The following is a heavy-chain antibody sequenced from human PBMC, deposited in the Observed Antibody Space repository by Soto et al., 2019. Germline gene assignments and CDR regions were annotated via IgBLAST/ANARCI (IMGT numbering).Heavy chain of an antibody. CDR1: GFTLDSYA. J-gene: IGHJ4*02. Sequence: PGGSPRLSCAASGFTLDSYAMSWVRQAPEKGQQWLSAISSSASHTYYADSVKGRFTISRDNSKNTLYLQMNSLRAEDTAVYYCAKVEGYCSGGSCYWGVGYFDYWGQGTLVTVSS. CDR3: AKVEGYCSGGSCYWGVGYFDY. V-gene: IGHV3-23*01. D-gene: IGHD2-15*01. CDR2: ISSSASHT.